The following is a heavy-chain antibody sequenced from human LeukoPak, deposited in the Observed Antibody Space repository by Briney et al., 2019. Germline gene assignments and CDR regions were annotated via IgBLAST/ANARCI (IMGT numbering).Heavy chain of an antibody. CDR2: ISGSGSII. CDR3: ASPTYSSSWTGDY. V-gene: IGHV3-48*04. J-gene: IGHJ4*02. CDR1: GFTFSSYA. D-gene: IGHD6-13*01. Sequence: GGSLRLSCAASGFTFSSYAMSWVRQSPGKGLEWVSYISGSGSIIYYADSVKGRFTISRDNAKNSLYLQMNSLRAEDTAVYYCASPTYSSSWTGDYWGQGTLVTVSS.